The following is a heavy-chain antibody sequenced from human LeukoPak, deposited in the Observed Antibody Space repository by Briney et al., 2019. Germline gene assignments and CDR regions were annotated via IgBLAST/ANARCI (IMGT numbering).Heavy chain of an antibody. Sequence: GESLKISCKGSGYIFTTYWIALVRQMPGKDLEWMGTVYPGDSETRDNPSFQGQVTISTDKSINTAYLQWSSLKASDTAMYYCARHKGYGNYYYYDLDVWGQGTTVTVSS. CDR1: GYIFTTYW. CDR3: ARHKGYGNYYYYDLDV. J-gene: IGHJ6*02. D-gene: IGHD5-18*01. CDR2: VYPGDSET. V-gene: IGHV5-51*01.